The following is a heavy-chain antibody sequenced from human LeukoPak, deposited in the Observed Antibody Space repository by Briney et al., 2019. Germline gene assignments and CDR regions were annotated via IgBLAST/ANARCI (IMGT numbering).Heavy chain of an antibody. Sequence: GGSLRLSCAASGFTFSTYSMTWVRQTPGKGLAWVSSISGKGDKTYYADAVEGRVTISRDNSKNTLYLEMNSLRAEDTAVYYCAKGRTAFGGAVLTEFDSWGQGTLVTVSS. V-gene: IGHV3-23*01. CDR1: GFTFSTYS. CDR3: AKGRTAFGGAVLTEFDS. D-gene: IGHD3-16*01. J-gene: IGHJ4*02. CDR2: ISGKGDKT.